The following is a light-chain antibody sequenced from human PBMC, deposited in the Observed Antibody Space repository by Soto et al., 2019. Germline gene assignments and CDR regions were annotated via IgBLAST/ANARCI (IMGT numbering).Light chain of an antibody. CDR1: ETVAGSY. V-gene: IGKV3D-15*01. J-gene: IGKJ1*01. CDR2: GAS. Sequence: IVLTQSPGTLSLSPGERATLSCRASETVAGSYLAWYQQKPGQAPRLLIHGASTRATGIADRFSGSGSGTEFTLTISSLQSEDFAVYYCQQYNNWPVRTFGQGTKVDIK. CDR3: QQYNNWPVRT.